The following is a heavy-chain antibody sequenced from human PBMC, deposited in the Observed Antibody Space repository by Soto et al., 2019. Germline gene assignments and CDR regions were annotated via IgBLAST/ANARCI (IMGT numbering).Heavy chain of an antibody. CDR3: ARQIYDSDTGPNFQYYFDS. CDR2: IDPSDSQT. CDR1: GYSFAGYW. Sequence: GESLKISCKGSGYSFAGYWITWVRQKPGKGLEWMGRIDPSDSQTYCSPSFRGHVTISVTKSITTVFLLWSSLRASDTAMYYCARQIYDSDTGPNFQYYFDSWGQGTPVTVSS. D-gene: IGHD3-22*01. V-gene: IGHV5-10-1*01. J-gene: IGHJ4*02.